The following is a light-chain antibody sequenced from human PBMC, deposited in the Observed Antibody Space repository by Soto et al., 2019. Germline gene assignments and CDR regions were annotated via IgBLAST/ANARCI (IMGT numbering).Light chain of an antibody. CDR1: SSDVGGYNY. J-gene: IGLJ2*01. CDR2: DVS. Sequence: QSVLTQPRSVSGSPGQSVTISCTGTSSDVGGYNYVSWYQQHPGKAPKLIIYDVSKRPSGVPDRFSGSKSGNTASLTISGLQAEDEADYYGCSYAGSYVVFGGGTQLTVL. CDR3: CSYAGSYVV. V-gene: IGLV2-11*01.